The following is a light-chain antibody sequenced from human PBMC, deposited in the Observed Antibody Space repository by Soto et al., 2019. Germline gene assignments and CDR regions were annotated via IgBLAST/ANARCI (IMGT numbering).Light chain of an antibody. CDR2: EVS. Sequence: QSALTQPASVSGSPGQSITISCTGASSDVGAYNYVSWYQQHPGKAPKLMIYEVSKRPSGVSNRFSGSKSGNTASLTISGLQAEDEADYYCQSYDSGLSGLIFAAGTQLTVL. CDR3: QSYDSGLSGLI. CDR1: SSDVGAYNY. J-gene: IGLJ2*01. V-gene: IGLV2-14*01.